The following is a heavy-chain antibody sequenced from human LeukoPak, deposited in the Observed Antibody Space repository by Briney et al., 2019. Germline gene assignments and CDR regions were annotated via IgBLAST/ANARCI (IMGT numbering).Heavy chain of an antibody. CDR3: ASDDYGDYARGFFDY. CDR1: GFTFSIYD. D-gene: IGHD4-17*01. Sequence: PGGSLRLSCAASGFTFSIYDLSWVRQAPGKGLEWVAVISYDGSNKYYADSVKGRFTISRDNSKNTLYLQMNSLRAEDTAVYYCASDDYGDYARGFFDYWGQGTLVTVSS. J-gene: IGHJ4*02. V-gene: IGHV3-30-3*01. CDR2: ISYDGSNK.